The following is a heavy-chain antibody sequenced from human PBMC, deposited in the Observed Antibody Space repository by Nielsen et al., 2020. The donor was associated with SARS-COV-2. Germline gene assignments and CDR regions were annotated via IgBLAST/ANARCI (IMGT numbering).Heavy chain of an antibody. CDR3: VKVVGGTSSLEHFQK. V-gene: IGHV3-9*01. J-gene: IGHJ1*01. CDR2: ISFSGNTR. D-gene: IGHD3-3*01. Sequence: SLKIPCAASGFTFDDYAMHWVRQAPGKGLQWVSGISFSGNTREYADSVKGRFIISRDNAGNFLFLQMNRLRPDDTALYYCVKVVGGTSSLEHFQKWGQGTLVTVSS. CDR1: GFTFDDYA.